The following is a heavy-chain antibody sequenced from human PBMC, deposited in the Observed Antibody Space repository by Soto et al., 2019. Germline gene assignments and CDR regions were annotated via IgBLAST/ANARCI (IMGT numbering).Heavy chain of an antibody. V-gene: IGHV3-23*01. Sequence: EVQLLESGGGLVQPGGSLRLSYAASGFTFSSYAMNWVRQAPGKGLVWVPVISGSGGSTYYADPVKGRFTSSRDNSKNTLYLQMNSLRAEDTAVYYCAKRATGTYFDYWGQGTLVTVSS. CDR3: AKRATGTYFDY. J-gene: IGHJ4*02. D-gene: IGHD1-1*01. CDR2: ISGSGGST. CDR1: GFTFSSYA.